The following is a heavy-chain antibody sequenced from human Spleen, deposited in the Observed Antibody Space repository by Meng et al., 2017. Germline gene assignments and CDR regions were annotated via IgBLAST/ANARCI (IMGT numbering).Heavy chain of an antibody. D-gene: IGHD6-13*01. J-gene: IGHJ4*02. V-gene: IGHV1-2*06. CDR1: GYTFPDYW. CDR3: ARDEDISAAGKLFGDY. Sequence: QVQLVHVGAEVNKPGASVKVSCKASGYTFPDYWLHWVRRAPGQGLEWMGRINPKSGDTHYAQRFQGRVTMTGDTSISTAYMELSGLRSDDTAMYYCARDEDISAAGKLFGDYWGQGTLVTVSS. CDR2: INPKSGDT.